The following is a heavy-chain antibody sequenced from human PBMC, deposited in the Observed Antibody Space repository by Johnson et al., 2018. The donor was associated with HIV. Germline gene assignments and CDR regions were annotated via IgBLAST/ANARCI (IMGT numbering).Heavy chain of an antibody. CDR1: GLIFDDYG. V-gene: IGHV3-30*02. Sequence: VQLVESGGGVVRPGGSLRLSCAASGLIFDDYGMSWVRQAPGKGLEWVAFIRYDGSNKYYADSVKGRFTISRDNSKNTLYLQMNSLRAEDTAVYYCAKVSGGGIVRWDIWGQGTMVTVSS. CDR2: IRYDGSNK. CDR3: AKVSGGGIVRWDI. D-gene: IGHD3-10*01. J-gene: IGHJ3*02.